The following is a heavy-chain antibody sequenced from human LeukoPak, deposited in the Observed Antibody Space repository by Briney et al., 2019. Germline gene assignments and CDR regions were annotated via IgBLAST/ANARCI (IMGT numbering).Heavy chain of an antibody. CDR2: IYSGGST. V-gene: IGHV3-53*01. CDR3: ARGPLVTNYYYYGMDV. CDR1: GFTVSGNY. Sequence: GGSLRLSCAASGFTVSGNYMSWVRQAPGKGLEWVSVIYSGGSTYYADSVKGRFTISRDNSKNTLYLQMNSLRAEDTAVYYCARGPLVTNYYYYGMDVWGQGTTVTVS. J-gene: IGHJ6*02. D-gene: IGHD4-23*01.